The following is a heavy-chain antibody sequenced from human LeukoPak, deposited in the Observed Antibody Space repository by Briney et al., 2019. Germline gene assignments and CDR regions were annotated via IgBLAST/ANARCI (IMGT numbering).Heavy chain of an antibody. Sequence: GGSLRLSCAASGFTFSSYWMSWVRQAPGKGLEWVANIKQDGSEKYYVDSVKGRFTISRDNAKNSLYLQMNSLRAEDTAVYYCARDSRKLLRYFDWSPFFGYWGQGTLATVSS. CDR1: GFTFSSYW. D-gene: IGHD3-9*01. CDR3: ARDSRKLLRYFDWSPFFGY. J-gene: IGHJ4*02. CDR2: IKQDGSEK. V-gene: IGHV3-7*01.